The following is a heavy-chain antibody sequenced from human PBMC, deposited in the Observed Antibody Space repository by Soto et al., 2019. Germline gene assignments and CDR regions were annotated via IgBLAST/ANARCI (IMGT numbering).Heavy chain of an antibody. J-gene: IGHJ4*02. V-gene: IGHV1-69*13. CDR1: GGTFSTYA. CDR2: IIPLFGTA. CDR3: ARGVHYHSSDYYYFY. Sequence: ASVKVSCKASGGTFSTYAIDWVRQAPGQGLEWMGGIIPLFGTAKYAQNFQGRITITADESTNTAYMELRSLRSQDTAVYYCARGVHYHSSDYYYFYWGQGTLVTVSS. D-gene: IGHD3-22*01.